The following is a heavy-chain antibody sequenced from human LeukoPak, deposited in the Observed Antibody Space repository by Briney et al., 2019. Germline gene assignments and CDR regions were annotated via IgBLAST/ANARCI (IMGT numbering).Heavy chain of an antibody. V-gene: IGHV3-23*01. CDR1: GFTFSNYA. CDR3: ARADRYGTTWYGRVDY. Sequence: GGSLRLSCGASGFTFSNYAMSWVRQAPGKGLESVSDIRSTGGTMAYADSVKGRFTISRDNSRNTLYLQMNSLRAEDTAVYYCARADRYGTTWYGRVDYWGQGTLVTVSS. J-gene: IGHJ4*02. CDR2: IRSTGGTM. D-gene: IGHD6-13*01.